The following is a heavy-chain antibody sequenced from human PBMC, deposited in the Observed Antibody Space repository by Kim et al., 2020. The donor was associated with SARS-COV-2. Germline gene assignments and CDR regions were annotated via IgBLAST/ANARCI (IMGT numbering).Heavy chain of an antibody. Sequence: ASVKVSCKASGYTFTSYAMHWVRQAPGQRLEWMGWINAGNGNTKYSQKFQGRVTITRDTSASTAYMELSSLRSEDTAVYYCARVRGSGGSPKITDYWGQGTLVTVSS. D-gene: IGHD2-15*01. CDR1: GYTFTSYA. CDR2: INAGNGNT. V-gene: IGHV1-3*01. J-gene: IGHJ4*02. CDR3: ARVRGSGGSPKITDY.